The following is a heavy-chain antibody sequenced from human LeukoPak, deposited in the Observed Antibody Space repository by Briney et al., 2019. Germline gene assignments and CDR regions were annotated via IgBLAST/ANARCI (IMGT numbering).Heavy chain of an antibody. V-gene: IGHV3-53*05. CDR3: ASNFDSSGFDAFDI. CDR1: GFTVRSSY. Sequence: GGSLRLSCAASGFTVRSSYMSWDRQAPGKGLEWVSVIYSDGSTYYADSVKGRFTISRDNSKNTLYLQMNSLRAEDTAVYYCASNFDSSGFDAFDIWGQGTMVTVSS. CDR2: IYSDGST. D-gene: IGHD3-22*01. J-gene: IGHJ3*02.